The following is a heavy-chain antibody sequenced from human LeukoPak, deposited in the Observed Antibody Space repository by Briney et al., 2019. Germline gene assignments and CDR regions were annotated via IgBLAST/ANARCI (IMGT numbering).Heavy chain of an antibody. CDR2: ISDSGGWT. J-gene: IGHJ4*02. D-gene: IGHD3-22*01. CDR3: AKDPTMIVVVIPDY. CDR1: GITLSNYV. Sequence: GGSLRLSCAVSGITLSNYVMSWVRQSPGKGLAWVAGISDSGGWTNYADSVKGRFTISRDNSKNTLYLQMNSLRAEDTAVYYCAKDPTMIVVVIPDYWGQGTLVTVSS. V-gene: IGHV3-23*01.